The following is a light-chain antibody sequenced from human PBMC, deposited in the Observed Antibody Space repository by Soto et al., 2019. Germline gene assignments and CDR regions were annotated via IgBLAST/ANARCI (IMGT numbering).Light chain of an antibody. J-gene: IGLJ2*01. CDR3: SSYTSSSDVV. Sequence: QSVLTQPASVSGSPGQSITISCTGTSSDVGGYNYVSWYQQHPGKVPKLMIYDVSIRPSGVSNRFSGSKSGNTASLTISGLQAEDEADSYCSSYTSSSDVVFGGGTKLTVL. CDR2: DVS. V-gene: IGLV2-14*01. CDR1: SSDVGGYNY.